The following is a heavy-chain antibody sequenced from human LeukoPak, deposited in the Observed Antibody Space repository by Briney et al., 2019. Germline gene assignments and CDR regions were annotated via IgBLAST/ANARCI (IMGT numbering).Heavy chain of an antibody. Sequence: SETLSLTCAVYGGSFSGYYWSWIRQPPGKGLEWIGEINHSGSTNYNPSLKSRVTISVDTSKNQFSLKLSTVTAADTAVYYCARRPMTTDNWFDPWGQGTLVTVSS. CDR2: INHSGST. J-gene: IGHJ5*02. D-gene: IGHD4-11*01. CDR3: ARRPMTTDNWFDP. CDR1: GGSFSGYY. V-gene: IGHV4-34*01.